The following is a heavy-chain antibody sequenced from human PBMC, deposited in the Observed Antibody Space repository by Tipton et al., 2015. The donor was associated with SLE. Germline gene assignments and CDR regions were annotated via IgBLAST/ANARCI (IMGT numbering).Heavy chain of an antibody. CDR3: AREGRKVLRYFDWSIDY. V-gene: IGHV3-53*05. J-gene: IGHJ4*02. D-gene: IGHD3-9*01. CDR1: GFTVSSNY. Sequence: SLRLSCAASGFTVSSNYMSWVRQAPGKGLEWVSVIYSGGNTYYADSVKGRFTISRDNSKNTLYLQMNSLRAEDTAVYYCAREGRKVLRYFDWSIDYWGQGTLVTVSS. CDR2: IYSGGNT.